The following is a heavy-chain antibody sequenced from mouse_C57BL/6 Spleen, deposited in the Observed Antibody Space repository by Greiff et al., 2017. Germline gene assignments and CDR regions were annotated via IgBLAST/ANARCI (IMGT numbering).Heavy chain of an antibody. Sequence: DVMLVESGGGLVKPGGSLKLSCAASGFTFSDYGMHWVRQAPEKGLEWVAYISSGSSTIYYADTVKGRFTISRDNAKNTLFLQMTSLRSEDTAMYYCATSYYGNFYAMDYWGQGTSVTVSS. V-gene: IGHV5-17*01. J-gene: IGHJ4*01. D-gene: IGHD2-1*01. CDR2: ISSGSSTI. CDR1: GFTFSDYG. CDR3: ATSYYGNFYAMDY.